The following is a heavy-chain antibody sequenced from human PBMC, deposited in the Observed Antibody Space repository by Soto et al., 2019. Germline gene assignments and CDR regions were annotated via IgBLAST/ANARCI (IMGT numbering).Heavy chain of an antibody. J-gene: IGHJ4*02. Sequence: QVQLQESGPGLVRPSETLSLTCSVSGGSISDSQWNCIRQSPGKGLEWIGYIYYSGRTNYNPSLKSRVTRSLDTSTKQFSLRLRSVTAADTAVYYCARMRGLGEISPYFDYWCQGTLVTVSS. V-gene: IGHV4-59*01. CDR3: ARMRGLGEISPYFDY. CDR2: IYYSGRT. D-gene: IGHD3-16*02. CDR1: GGSISDSQ.